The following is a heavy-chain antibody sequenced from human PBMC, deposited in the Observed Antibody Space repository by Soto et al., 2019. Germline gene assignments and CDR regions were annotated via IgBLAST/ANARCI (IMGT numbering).Heavy chain of an antibody. J-gene: IGHJ4*02. Sequence: SETLSLTCAVSGVSLTSGNWWTWVRQSPQRGLEYVGEIFHDGTANYYPSFERRVAMSVDTSRNQFSLKLTSVTAADTAVYFCARLVYDTRLNYMYFDFWGPGTLVTVSS. D-gene: IGHD3-10*01. CDR2: IFHDGTA. V-gene: IGHV4-4*02. CDR3: ARLVYDTRLNYMYFDF. CDR1: GVSLTSGNW.